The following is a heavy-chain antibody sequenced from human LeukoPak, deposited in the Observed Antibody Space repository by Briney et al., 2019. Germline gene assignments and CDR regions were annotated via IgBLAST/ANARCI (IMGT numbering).Heavy chain of an antibody. D-gene: IGHD3-10*01. J-gene: IGHJ5*02. CDR2: IGDDGSTT. V-gene: IGHV3-74*01. CDR1: GFTFSSYA. CDR3: ARASRGNWFDP. Sequence: GGSLRLSCAASGFTFSSYAMSWVRQAPGKGLVWVSRIGDDGSTTAYADSVKGRFTISRDNAKNTLYLQMNSLRAEDTAVYYCARASRGNWFDPWGQGTLVTVSS.